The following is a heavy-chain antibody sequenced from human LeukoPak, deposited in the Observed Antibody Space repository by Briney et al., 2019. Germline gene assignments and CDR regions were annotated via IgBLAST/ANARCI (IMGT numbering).Heavy chain of an antibody. J-gene: IGHJ5*02. Sequence: GGSLRLSCAASGFTFSSYWMSWVRQAPGKGLEWVANIKQDGSGKYYVDSVKGRFTISRDNAKNSLYLQMNSLRAEDTAVYYCARDHGYGDRNWFDPWGQGTLVTVSS. V-gene: IGHV3-7*01. CDR3: ARDHGYGDRNWFDP. CDR2: IKQDGSGK. CDR1: GFTFSSYW. D-gene: IGHD4-17*01.